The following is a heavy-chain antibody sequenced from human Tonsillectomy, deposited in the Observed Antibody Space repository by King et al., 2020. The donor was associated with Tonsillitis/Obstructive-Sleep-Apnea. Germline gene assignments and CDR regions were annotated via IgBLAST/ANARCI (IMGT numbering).Heavy chain of an antibody. CDR2: ISSGRSYT. J-gene: IGHJ4*02. CDR3: ATHYTNTSPFDY. V-gene: IGHV3-11*05. Sequence: HVQLVESGGGLVKPGGSLRLSCAASGFTFSDYYMSWIRQAPGKGLERVSYISSGRSYTNYADSVKGRFTTSRDNANNSLYLQMNSLRAGDTAVYYCATHYTNTSPFDYWGRGTLVTVSS. CDR1: GFTFSDYY. D-gene: IGHD2-2*02.